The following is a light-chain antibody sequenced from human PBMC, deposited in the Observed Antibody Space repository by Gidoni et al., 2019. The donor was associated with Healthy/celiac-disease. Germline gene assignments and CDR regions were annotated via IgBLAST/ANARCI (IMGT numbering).Light chain of an antibody. V-gene: IGLV2-11*01. CDR2: YVS. Sequence: QSALTQTRSVSGSPGQSVTIPCTGTSSDVGGYNYVSWYQQHQGKAPKLMIYYVSKRPSGVPDRFSGSKSGNTASLTISGLQAEDEADYYCCSYAGGYTLVFGGGTKLTVL. CDR3: CSYAGGYTLV. J-gene: IGLJ2*01. CDR1: SSDVGGYNY.